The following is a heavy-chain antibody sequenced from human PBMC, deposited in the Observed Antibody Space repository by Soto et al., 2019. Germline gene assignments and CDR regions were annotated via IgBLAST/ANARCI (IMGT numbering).Heavy chain of an antibody. D-gene: IGHD3-9*01. CDR1: GFTVSSNY. CDR2: IYSGGST. J-gene: IGHJ5*02. CDR3: ARELRYFDWPNGVRTWFDP. Sequence: GGSLRLSCAASGFTVSSNYMSWVRQAPGKGLEWVSVIYSGGSTYYADSVKGRFTISRDNSKNTLYLQMNSLRAEDTAVYYCARELRYFDWPNGVRTWFDPWGQGTLVTVSS. V-gene: IGHV3-53*01.